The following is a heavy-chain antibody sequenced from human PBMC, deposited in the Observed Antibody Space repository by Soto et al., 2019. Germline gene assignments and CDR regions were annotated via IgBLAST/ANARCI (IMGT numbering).Heavy chain of an antibody. D-gene: IGHD3-22*01. CDR2: LSASGDST. Sequence: GGSLRLSCVVSGFTFSNFAMSWVRHVPGKGLQWVAGLSASGDSTYHADSVKGRFTISRDNSKNTLFLQMHSLRGDDTALYYCAKDGYYDSRGYHYFDYWGRGNLVTVSS. CDR3: AKDGYYDSRGYHYFDY. V-gene: IGHV3-23*01. J-gene: IGHJ4*02. CDR1: GFTFSNFA.